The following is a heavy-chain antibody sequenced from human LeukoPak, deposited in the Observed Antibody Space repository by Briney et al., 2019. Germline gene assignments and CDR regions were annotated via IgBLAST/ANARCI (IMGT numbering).Heavy chain of an antibody. D-gene: IGHD2-2*02. Sequence: GGSLRLSCAVSGFSFSAYWMTWVRQAPGKGLEWLASVKDDGSKKYQVDSVKGRFTISRDNAQNALFLQLNILSAEDTAVYYCGRRYSYLDYWGQGALVTVSS. J-gene: IGHJ4*02. V-gene: IGHV3-7*05. CDR3: GRRYSYLDY. CDR2: VKDDGSKK. CDR1: GFSFSAYW.